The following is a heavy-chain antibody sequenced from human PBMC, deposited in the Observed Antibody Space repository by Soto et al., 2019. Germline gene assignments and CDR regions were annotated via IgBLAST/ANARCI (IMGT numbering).Heavy chain of an antibody. J-gene: IGHJ4*02. CDR3: AKGGLYSNYRDY. D-gene: IGHD4-4*01. CDR1: GFTFTSYA. V-gene: IGHV3-23*01. Sequence: GGSLRLSCAASGFTFTSYAMSWVRQAPGKGLEWVSGLSGSGGTTYYADSVKGRFTISRDNSKNTLHLQMNSLRAEDTAVYYCAKGGLYSNYRDYWGQGTLVTVSS. CDR2: LSGSGGTT.